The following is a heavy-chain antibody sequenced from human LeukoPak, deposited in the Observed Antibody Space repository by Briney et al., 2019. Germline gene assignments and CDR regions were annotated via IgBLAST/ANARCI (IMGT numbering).Heavy chain of an antibody. CDR3: ASRDGYNSFDY. Sequence: SQTLSLTCTVSGGSISSGDYYWSWIRQPPGKGLEWIGYIYYSGSTYYNPSLKSRVTISVDTSKNQFSLKLSAVTAADTDVYYCASRDGYNSFDYWGQGTLVTVSS. CDR2: IYYSGST. CDR1: GGSISSGDYY. J-gene: IGHJ4*02. D-gene: IGHD5-24*01. V-gene: IGHV4-30-4*08.